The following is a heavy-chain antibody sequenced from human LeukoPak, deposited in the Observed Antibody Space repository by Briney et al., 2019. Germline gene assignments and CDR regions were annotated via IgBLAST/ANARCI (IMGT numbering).Heavy chain of an antibody. Sequence: GGSLRLSCAASGFTFSSYGMNWVRQAPGKGLEWVSSISSSSYIYYADSVKGRFTISRDNAKNSLYLQMNSLRAEDTAVCYCARAYDILTGYYNNWFDPWGQGTLVTVSS. CDR3: ARAYDILTGYYNNWFDP. J-gene: IGHJ5*02. CDR2: ISSSSYI. V-gene: IGHV3-21*01. CDR1: GFTFSSYG. D-gene: IGHD3-9*01.